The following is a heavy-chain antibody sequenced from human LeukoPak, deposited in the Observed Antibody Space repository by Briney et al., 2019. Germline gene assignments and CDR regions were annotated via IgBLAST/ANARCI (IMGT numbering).Heavy chain of an antibody. D-gene: IGHD2/OR15-2a*01. CDR3: ARSGLSRFGL. V-gene: IGHV3-23*01. CDR2: FSGSGGST. J-gene: IGHJ4*02. Sequence: GGSLRLSCAASGCIFSNYAMSWVRQAPGKGLQWVSAFSGSGGSTYYADSVKGRFTISRDNSRNTLYLQMNSLRAEDTAVYYCARSGLSRFGLWGQGTLVTVSS. CDR1: GCIFSNYA.